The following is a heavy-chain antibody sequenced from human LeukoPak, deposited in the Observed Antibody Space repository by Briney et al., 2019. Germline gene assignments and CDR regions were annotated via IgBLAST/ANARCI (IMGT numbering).Heavy chain of an antibody. CDR3: ARGGGRDSGRENDY. CDR1: GYTFTNYG. V-gene: IGHV1-18*01. J-gene: IGHJ4*02. D-gene: IGHD1-26*01. Sequence: GASVKVSCKASGYTFTNYGFSWVRQAPGQGLEWVGWVSGYNHNTNYAHKLQGRVTMTTDTSTSTAYMELRSLTSDDTAMYYCARGGGRDSGRENDYWGQGTLVTVSS. CDR2: VSGYNHNT.